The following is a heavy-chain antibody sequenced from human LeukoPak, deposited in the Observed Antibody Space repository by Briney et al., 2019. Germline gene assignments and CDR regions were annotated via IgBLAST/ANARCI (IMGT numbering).Heavy chain of an antibody. CDR2: INPKSGGT. V-gene: IGHV1-2*02. CDR3: ASTACSGNCYFDY. CDR1: GYTLTCYY. D-gene: IGHD2-15*01. Sequence: ASVKVSCKASGYTLTCYYVHWVRQAPGQGLEWMGWINPKSGGTDCAQKFQGRVTMTRDTSISTAYMELTRLTADDTAVYYCASTACSGNCYFDYWGRGTLVTVSS. J-gene: IGHJ4*02.